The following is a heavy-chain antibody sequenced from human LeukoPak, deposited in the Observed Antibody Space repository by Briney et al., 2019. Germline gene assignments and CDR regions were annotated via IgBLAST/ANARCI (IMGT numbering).Heavy chain of an antibody. CDR3: ARDGEYGTGSYYRGCFDY. CDR2: IHPRSGET. J-gene: IGHJ4*02. D-gene: IGHD3-10*01. Sequence: ASVKVSCKASGGTFSSYGISWVRQAPGQGLEWMGWIHPRSGETNYAYKFRGRVTMTRDTSISTTYMDLGSLGSDDTAVYYCARDGEYGTGSYYRGCFDYWGQGTLVTVSS. V-gene: IGHV1-2*02. CDR1: GGTFSSYG.